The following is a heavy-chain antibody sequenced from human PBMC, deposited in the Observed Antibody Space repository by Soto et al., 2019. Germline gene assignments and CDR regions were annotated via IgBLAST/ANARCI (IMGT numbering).Heavy chain of an antibody. CDR1: GYSFTSYW. V-gene: IGHV5-10-1*01. J-gene: IGHJ6*02. D-gene: IGHD2-2*01. CDR3: ARNVCSSTSCYGRDSSGWRIV. Sequence: PGESLKISCKGSGYSFTSYWISWVRQMPGKGLEWMGRIDPSDSYTNYSPSFQGHVTISADKSISTAYLQWSSLKASDTAMYYCARNVCSSTSCYGRDSSGWRIVWGQGTTVTVSS. CDR2: IDPSDSYT.